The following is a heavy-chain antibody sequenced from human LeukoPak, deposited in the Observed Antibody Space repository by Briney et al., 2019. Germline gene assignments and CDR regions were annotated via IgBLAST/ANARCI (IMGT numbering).Heavy chain of an antibody. D-gene: IGHD2-2*01. CDR1: GGTFSSYA. V-gene: IGHV1-69*05. CDR3: ARGRIVVVPAAIWIWFDP. CDR2: IIPIFGTA. Sequence: SVKVSCKASGGTFSSYAISWVRQAPGQGLEWMGGIIPIFGTANYAQKFQGRVTITTDESTSIAYMELSGLRSEDTAVYYCARGRIVVVPAAIWIWFDPWGQGTLVTVSS. J-gene: IGHJ5*02.